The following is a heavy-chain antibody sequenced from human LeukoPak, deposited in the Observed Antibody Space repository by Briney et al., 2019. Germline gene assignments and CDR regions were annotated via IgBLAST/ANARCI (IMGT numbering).Heavy chain of an antibody. J-gene: IGHJ4*02. V-gene: IGHV3-30*18. Sequence: GGSLRLSCVASGFTFSDYGMHWVRQAPGKGLAWVAFISYDGGYKYYADSVKGRFTISRDNPKNTLNLQMNSLRAEETAVYHCAKDGPDTAMPDYWGQGTLVTVSS. D-gene: IGHD5-18*01. CDR2: ISYDGGYK. CDR1: GFTFSDYG. CDR3: AKDGPDTAMPDY.